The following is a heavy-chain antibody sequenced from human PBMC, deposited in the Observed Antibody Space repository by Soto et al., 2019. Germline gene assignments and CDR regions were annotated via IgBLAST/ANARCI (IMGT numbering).Heavy chain of an antibody. J-gene: IGHJ2*01. Sequence: ASVKVSCKASGYTFTGYYMHWVRQAPGQGLEWMGWINPNSGGTNYAQKFQGRVTMTRDTSISTAYMELSRLRSDDMAVYYCARDHYDFWSGYFWYFDLWGRGTMVTVS. CDR3: ARDHYDFWSGYFWYFDL. D-gene: IGHD3-3*01. CDR1: GYTFTGYY. CDR2: INPNSGGT. V-gene: IGHV1-2*02.